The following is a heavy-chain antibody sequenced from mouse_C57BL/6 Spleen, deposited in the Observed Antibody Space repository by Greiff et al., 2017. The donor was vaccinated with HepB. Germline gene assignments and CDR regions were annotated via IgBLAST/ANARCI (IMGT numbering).Heavy chain of an antibody. CDR1: GFTFSDYG. Sequence: EVKLMESGGGLAKPGGSLKLSCAASGFTFSDYGMHWVRQAPEKGLEWVAYISSGSSTIYYADTVKGRFTISRDNAKNTLFLQMTSLRSEDTAMYYCARGDLGYFDVWGTGTTVTVSS. V-gene: IGHV5-17*01. D-gene: IGHD3-3*01. J-gene: IGHJ1*03. CDR3: ARGDLGYFDV. CDR2: ISSGSSTI.